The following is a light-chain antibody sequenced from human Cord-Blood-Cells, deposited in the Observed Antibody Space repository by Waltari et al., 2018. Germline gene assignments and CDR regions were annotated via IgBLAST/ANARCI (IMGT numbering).Light chain of an antibody. CDR3: QQFNNYPIT. CDR1: QGISSA. J-gene: IGKJ5*01. Sequence: AIQLTQSPSSLSASVGDRVTITCRSSQGISSALAWDQQKPGKAPKLLIYDASSLESGVPSRFSGSGSGTDFTLTISSLQPEDFATYYCQQFNNYPITFGQVTRLEIK. V-gene: IGKV1D-13*01. CDR2: DAS.